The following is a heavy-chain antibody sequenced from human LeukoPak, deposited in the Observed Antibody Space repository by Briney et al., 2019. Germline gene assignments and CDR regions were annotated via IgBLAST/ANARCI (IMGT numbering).Heavy chain of an antibody. D-gene: IGHD2-15*01. CDR1: GFTFSSYA. Sequence: GSLRLSCAASGFTFSSYAMSWVRQPPGKGLEWIGEINHSGSTNYNPSLKSRVTISVDTSKNQFSLKLSSVTAADTAVYYCARVGCGGSCYSYFKDYYGMDVWGQGTTVTVSS. J-gene: IGHJ6*02. CDR3: ARVGCGGSCYSYFKDYYGMDV. CDR2: INHSGST. V-gene: IGHV4-34*01.